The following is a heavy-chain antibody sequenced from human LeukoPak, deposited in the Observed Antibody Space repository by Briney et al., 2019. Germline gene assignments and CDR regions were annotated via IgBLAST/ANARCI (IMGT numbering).Heavy chain of an antibody. Sequence: GGSLRLSCAASGFTFSNYWMSWVRQAPGKGLEWVANIREDGSEKYYVDSVKGRFTISRDNSKNTLYLQMSSLRVEDTAVYYCVKDPRYYYDSSGFRERFDHWGQGTLVTVSS. CDR3: VKDPRYYYDSSGFRERFDH. D-gene: IGHD3-22*01. CDR2: IREDGSEK. CDR1: GFTFSNYW. J-gene: IGHJ4*02. V-gene: IGHV3-7*01.